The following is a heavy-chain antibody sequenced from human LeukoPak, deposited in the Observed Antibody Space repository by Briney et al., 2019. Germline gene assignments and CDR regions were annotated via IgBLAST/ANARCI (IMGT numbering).Heavy chain of an antibody. CDR2: ISGSGGST. J-gene: IGHJ4*02. CDR1: GFTFSSYA. V-gene: IGHV3-23*01. Sequence: QSGGSLRLSCAASGFTFSSYAMSWVRQAPGKGLEWVSAISGSGGSTFYADSVKGRFTISRDNSKNTLYLQMNSLRAEDTAVYYCAKVYSSGWYARLQYFDYWGQGTLVTVSS. D-gene: IGHD6-19*01. CDR3: AKVYSSGWYARLQYFDY.